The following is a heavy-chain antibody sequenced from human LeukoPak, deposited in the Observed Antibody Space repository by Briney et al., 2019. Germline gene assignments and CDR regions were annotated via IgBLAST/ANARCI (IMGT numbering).Heavy chain of an antibody. V-gene: IGHV5-10-1*01. CDR1: GYSFTSYW. CDR2: IDPSDSYT. CDR3: ARYGSGSYPFDY. Sequence: GESLRISCKGSGYSFTSYWISWVRQMPGKGLEWMGRIDPSDSYTNYSPSFQGHVTISADKSISTAYLQWSSLKASDTAMCYCARYGSGSYPFDYWGQGTLVTVSS. D-gene: IGHD3-10*01. J-gene: IGHJ4*02.